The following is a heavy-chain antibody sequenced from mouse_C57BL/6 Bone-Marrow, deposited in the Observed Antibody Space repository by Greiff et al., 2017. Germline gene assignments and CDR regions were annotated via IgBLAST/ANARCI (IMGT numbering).Heavy chain of an antibody. CDR1: GYTFTSYW. CDR2: IDPSDSYT. V-gene: IGHV1-69*01. D-gene: IGHD1-1*01. Sequence: VQLQQSGAELVMPGASVKLSCKASGYTFTSYWMHWVKQRPGQGLEWIGEIDPSDSYTNYNQKFKGKSTLTVDKSSSTAYMQLSSLTSEDSAVYYCARNHGSTFDYWGQGTTLTVSS. CDR3: ARNHGSTFDY. J-gene: IGHJ2*01.